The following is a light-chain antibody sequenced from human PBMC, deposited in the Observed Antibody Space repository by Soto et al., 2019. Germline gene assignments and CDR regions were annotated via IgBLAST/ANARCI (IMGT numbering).Light chain of an antibody. CDR1: QSLLYSNGYNY. CDR2: LGS. J-gene: IGKJ3*01. Sequence: DIVMPQSPLSLPVTPGEPASISCRSSQSLLYSNGYNYLDWYLQKPGQSPQLLIYLGSNRASGVPDRVSGSGSGTDFTLKISRVEAEDVGVYYCMQGLQAPSTFGPGTKVDIK. CDR3: MQGLQAPST. V-gene: IGKV2-28*01.